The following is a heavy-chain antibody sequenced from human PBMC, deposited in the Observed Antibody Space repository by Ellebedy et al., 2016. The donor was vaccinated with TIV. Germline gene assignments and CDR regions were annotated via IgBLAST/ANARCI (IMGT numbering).Heavy chain of an antibody. CDR1: GGLIRPYY. V-gene: IGHV4-59*01. CDR3: ASAPNQDFYDY. J-gene: IGHJ4*02. Sequence: MPSETLSLTCSAPGGLIRPYYWSWIRQPPGKGLQWIGFNYYTGSTNYNPSLKSRVTISVDTSKNQVSLRLSSVTAADTAVYYCASAPNQDFYDYWGQGTLVTVSS. CDR2: NYYTGST.